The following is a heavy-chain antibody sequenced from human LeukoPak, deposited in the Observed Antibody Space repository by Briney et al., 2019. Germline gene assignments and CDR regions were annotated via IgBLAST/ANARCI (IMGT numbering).Heavy chain of an antibody. CDR1: RFTFSSYG. J-gene: IGHJ4*02. Sequence: GGSLRLSCAASRFTFSSYGMHWVRQAPGKGLEWVAFIRYDGSNKYYVDSVKGRFTISRDNSENTLSLQMNSLRAEDTGVYYCAKDSSGWYFDYWGQGTLVTVSS. D-gene: IGHD6-19*01. CDR3: AKDSSGWYFDY. V-gene: IGHV3-30*02. CDR2: IRYDGSNK.